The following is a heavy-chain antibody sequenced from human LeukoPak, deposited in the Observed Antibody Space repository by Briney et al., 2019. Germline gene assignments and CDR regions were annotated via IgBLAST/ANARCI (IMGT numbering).Heavy chain of an antibody. D-gene: IGHD1-26*01. V-gene: IGHV5-51*01. CDR1: GYILKCFW. Sequence: AESLQIFCHGAGYILKCFWIVRVRQMPGKGLEWVGMIYPGDSDTIYSPSFQGQVTISADRSIGAAYLQWTSLKASDTAFYYCARRGMGRAAEESCHIWGQGTLVTVP. CDR2: IYPGDSDT. J-gene: IGHJ3*02. CDR3: ARRGMGRAAEESCHI.